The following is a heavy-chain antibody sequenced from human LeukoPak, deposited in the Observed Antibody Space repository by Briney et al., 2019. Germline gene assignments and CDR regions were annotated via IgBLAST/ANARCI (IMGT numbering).Heavy chain of an antibody. D-gene: IGHD6-13*01. CDR2: INPNSGGT. J-gene: IGHJ5*02. Sequence: ASVKVSCKASGYTFTGYYMHWVRQAPGQGLEWMGWINPNSGGTNYAQKFQGRVTMTRDTSISTAYMEMSRLRSDDTAVYYCARAYHSSWYLNWFDPWGQGTLVTVSS. V-gene: IGHV1-2*02. CDR3: ARAYHSSWYLNWFDP. CDR1: GYTFTGYY.